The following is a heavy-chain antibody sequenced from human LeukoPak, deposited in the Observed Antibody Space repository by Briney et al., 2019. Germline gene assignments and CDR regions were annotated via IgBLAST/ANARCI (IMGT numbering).Heavy chain of an antibody. V-gene: IGHV4-34*01. J-gene: IGHJ4*02. D-gene: IGHD3-22*01. CDR3: ARGDAYYYDSSGYYHFDY. Sequence: PSETLSLTCAVYGGSFSGYYWSWIRQPPGKGLEWIGEINRSGSTNYNPSLKSRVTISVDTSKNQFSLKLSSVTAADTAVYYCARGDAYYYDSSGYYHFDYWGQGTLVTVSS. CDR1: GGSFSGYY. CDR2: INRSGST.